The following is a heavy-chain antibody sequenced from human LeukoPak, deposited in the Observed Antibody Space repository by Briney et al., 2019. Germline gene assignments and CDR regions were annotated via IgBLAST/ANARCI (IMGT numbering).Heavy chain of an antibody. CDR3: ARQWRGVHNCFDS. J-gene: IGHJ4*02. CDR2: ISGGGGSVT. CDR1: GFTFSDYA. V-gene: IGHV3-23*01. D-gene: IGHD5-24*01. Sequence: QTGGSLRLSCAASGFTFSDYAISWVRQAPGKGLEWVALISGGGGSVTRFTESVEGRFIISRDNSKSTLYLQMNSLRVEDTAVYYCARQWRGVHNCFDSWGQGTPVTVSS.